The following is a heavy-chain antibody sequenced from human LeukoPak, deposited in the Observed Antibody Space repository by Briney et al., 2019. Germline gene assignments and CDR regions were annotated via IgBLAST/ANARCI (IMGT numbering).Heavy chain of an antibody. V-gene: IGHV4-59*08. J-gene: IGHJ4*02. Sequence: PAETLSLTCTVSGRSISSYYLSWIRQPPGKGLEWIGYIYYSWSTNYNPSLKSRVTISVDTSKNQFSLKLSSVTAADTAVYYCARHMGLGYSYGYPYFDYWGQGTLVTVSS. CDR3: ARHMGLGYSYGYPYFDY. CDR2: IYYSWST. D-gene: IGHD5-18*01. CDR1: GRSISSYY.